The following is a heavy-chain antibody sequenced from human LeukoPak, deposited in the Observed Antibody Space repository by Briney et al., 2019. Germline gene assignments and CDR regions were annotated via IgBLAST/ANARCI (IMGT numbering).Heavy chain of an antibody. CDR2: IKQDGSEK. V-gene: IGHV3-7*01. D-gene: IGHD3-16*02. CDR1: GFTFSSYW. Sequence: GGSLRLSCAASGFTFSSYWMSWVRQAPGKGLEWVANIKQDGSEKYYVDSVKGRFTISRDNAKNSLYLQMNSLRAEDTAVYYCERTGVDYDYVWGSYRGGWYFDYWGQGTLVTVSS. CDR3: ERTGVDYDYVWGSYRGGWYFDY. J-gene: IGHJ4*02.